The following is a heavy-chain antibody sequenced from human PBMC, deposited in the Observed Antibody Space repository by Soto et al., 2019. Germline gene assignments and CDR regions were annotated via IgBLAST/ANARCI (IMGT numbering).Heavy chain of an antibody. V-gene: IGHV3-73*01. D-gene: IGHD5-12*01. CDR3: WVATHQYYYYYMDV. CDR2: IRSKANSYAT. CDR1: GFTFSGSA. J-gene: IGHJ6*03. Sequence: GGSLRLSCAASGFTFSGSAMHWVRQASGKGLEWVGRIRSKANSYATAYAASVKGRFTISRDDSKNTAYLQMNSLKTEDTPVYYCWVATHQYYYYYMDVWGKGTTVTVSS.